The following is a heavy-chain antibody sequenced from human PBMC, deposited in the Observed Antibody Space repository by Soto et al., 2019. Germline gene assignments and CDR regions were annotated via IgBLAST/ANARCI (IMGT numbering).Heavy chain of an antibody. CDR3: ARDFWDYYDSSGLFDI. Sequence: ASVKVSCKASGYTFTSYGISWVRQAPGQGLEWMGWISAYNGNTNYAQKLQGRVTMTTDTSTSTAYKELRSLRSDDTAVYYCARDFWDYYDSSGLFDIWGQGTMVTVSS. D-gene: IGHD3-22*01. CDR1: GYTFTSYG. CDR2: ISAYNGNT. J-gene: IGHJ3*02. V-gene: IGHV1-18*01.